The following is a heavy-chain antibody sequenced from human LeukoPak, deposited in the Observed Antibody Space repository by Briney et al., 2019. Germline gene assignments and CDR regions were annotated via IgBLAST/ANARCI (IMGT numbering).Heavy chain of an antibody. J-gene: IGHJ3*01. CDR1: SDSITSGHY. CDR2: IYHSGKT. CDR3: ARMRWYYDFWSGYLDGFDV. V-gene: IGHV4-38-2*01. D-gene: IGHD3-3*01. Sequence: SETLSLTCAVSSDSITSGHYWGWIRQPPGKGLEWIGSIYHSGKTYYNPSLKSGVTISVDTSKNQFSLKLTSVTAADTAVYYCARMRWYYDFWSGYLDGFDVWGQGTMVTVSS.